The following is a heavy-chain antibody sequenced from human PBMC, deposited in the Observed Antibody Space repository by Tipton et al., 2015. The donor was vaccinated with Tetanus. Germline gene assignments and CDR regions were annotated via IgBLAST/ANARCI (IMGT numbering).Heavy chain of an antibody. D-gene: IGHD6-13*01. CDR2: IYTSGST. CDR1: GDSISSFY. Sequence: TLSLTCSVSGDSISSFYWSLIRQPAGKGLEWIGRIYTSGSTNYNPSLKSRVTMSVDTSKRQFSLKLNSVTAADTAVYYCARGWGSSWYYFDYWGQGILVTVSS. CDR3: ARGWGSSWYYFDY. J-gene: IGHJ4*02. V-gene: IGHV4-4*07.